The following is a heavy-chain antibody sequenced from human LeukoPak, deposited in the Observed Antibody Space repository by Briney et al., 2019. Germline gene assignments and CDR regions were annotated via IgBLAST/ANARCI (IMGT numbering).Heavy chain of an antibody. J-gene: IGHJ4*02. Sequence: SETLSLTCTVSGGSITNYYWTWMRQPPGKGLEWIGYIYYSGSTNYNPSLKSRITISVDTSRNQFSLKLTSVTAADTALYYCARCDFWSGYLGYWGQGTLVTVSS. CDR1: GGSITNYY. CDR3: ARCDFWSGYLGY. V-gene: IGHV4-59*01. D-gene: IGHD3-3*01. CDR2: IYYSGST.